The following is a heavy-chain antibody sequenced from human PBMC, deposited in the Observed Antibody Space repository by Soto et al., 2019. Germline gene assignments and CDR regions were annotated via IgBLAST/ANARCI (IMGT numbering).Heavy chain of an antibody. CDR3: ARPCSTYVDWFDP. J-gene: IGHJ5*02. CDR1: GGSINTVNYY. CDR2: IYNGGTT. D-gene: IGHD4-4*01. Sequence: SETLSLTCTVSGGSINTVNYYWSWIRQAPDKGLEWIGHIYNGGTTYNNPSLTSRVTISVDTSNNQFSLKLSSVTAADPAVYYCARPCSTYVDWFDPWGQGTLVTVSS. V-gene: IGHV4-30-4*01.